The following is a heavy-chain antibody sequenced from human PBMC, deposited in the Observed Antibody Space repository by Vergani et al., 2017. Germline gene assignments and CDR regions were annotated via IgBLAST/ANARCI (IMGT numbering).Heavy chain of an antibody. CDR3: ARELGMGLSGSYYYFDY. CDR1: GGTFSSYA. V-gene: IGHV1-69*04. D-gene: IGHD1-26*01. CDR2: IIPILGIA. J-gene: IGHJ4*02. Sequence: QVQLVQSGAEVKKPGASVKVSCKASGGTFSSYAISWVRQAPGQGLEWMGRIIPILGIANYAQKFQGRVTITADKSTSTDYMELSSLSSEDTAVYYCARELGMGLSGSYYYFDYWGQGTLVTVSS.